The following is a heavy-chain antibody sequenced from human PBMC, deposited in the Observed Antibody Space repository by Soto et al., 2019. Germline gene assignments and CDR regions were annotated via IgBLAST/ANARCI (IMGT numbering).Heavy chain of an antibody. V-gene: IGHV4-39*01. J-gene: IGHJ5*02. CDR2: IYYSGST. Sequence: PSETLSLTCTVSGGSISSSSYFWGRIRQPPGKRLEWIGSIYYSGSTYYNPSLKSRVTISVDTSENQFSLKLSSVTAADTAVYYCARHSYYYGSTYGYWLDPWGQGTLVTVSS. CDR3: ARHSYYYGSTYGYWLDP. CDR1: GGSISSSSYF. D-gene: IGHD3-10*01.